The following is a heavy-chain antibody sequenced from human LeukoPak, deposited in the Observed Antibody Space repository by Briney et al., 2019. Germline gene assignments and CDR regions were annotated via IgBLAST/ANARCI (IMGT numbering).Heavy chain of an antibody. CDR2: ISPNGGRT. V-gene: IGHV3-64*01. CDR1: GFTFNTYA. CDR3: AKTKDPYSSGWMDAFDI. J-gene: IGHJ3*02. Sequence: GGSLRLSCAASGFTFNTYAMHWVRQAPGKGLEYVSAISPNGGRTHYAKSVKGRITISRDNSKNTLFLQMGSLRAEDMAVYYCAKTKDPYSSGWMDAFDIWGQGTMVTVSS. D-gene: IGHD6-19*01.